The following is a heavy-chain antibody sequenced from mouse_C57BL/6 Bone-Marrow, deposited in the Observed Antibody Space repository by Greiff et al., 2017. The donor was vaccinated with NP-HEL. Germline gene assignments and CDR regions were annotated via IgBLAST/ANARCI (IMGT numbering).Heavy chain of an antibody. J-gene: IGHJ3*01. D-gene: IGHD2-4*01. V-gene: IGHV1-15*01. CDR1: GYTFTDYE. Sequence: VQLQQSGAELVRPGASVTLSCKASGYTFTDYEMHWVKQTPVHGLEWIGAIDPETGGTAYNQKFKGKAILTADKSSSTAYMELRSLTSEDSAVYYCTRGGLRLGAWFAYWGQGTLVTVSA. CDR3: TRGGLRLGAWFAY. CDR2: IDPETGGT.